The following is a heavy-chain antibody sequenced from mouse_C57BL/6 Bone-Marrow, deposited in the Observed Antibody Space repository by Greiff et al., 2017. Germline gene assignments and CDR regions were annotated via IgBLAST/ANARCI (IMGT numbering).Heavy chain of an antibody. CDR1: GFNITDDY. Sequence: VQLQQSGAELVRPGASVKLSCTASGFNITDDYMHWVKQRPEQGLEWIGWIDPENGDTEYASKFQGKATITADTSSNTAYLQLSSLTSEDTAVYYCTTYYYGSSYGDWYFDVWGTGTTVTVSS. J-gene: IGHJ1*03. CDR2: IDPENGDT. CDR3: TTYYYGSSYGDWYFDV. V-gene: IGHV14-4*01. D-gene: IGHD1-1*01.